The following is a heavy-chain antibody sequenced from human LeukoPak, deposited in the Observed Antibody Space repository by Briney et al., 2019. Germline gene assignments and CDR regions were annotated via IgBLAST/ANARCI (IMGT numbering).Heavy chain of an antibody. V-gene: IGHV3-64*01. CDR2: ISSNGGST. Sequence: GGSLRLSCAASGFTFSSYAMHWVRQAPGKGLEYVSAISSNGGSTYYANSVKGRFTISRDNSKNTLYLQMGSLRAEDMAVYYCARASGSMNYFDYWGQGTLVTAAS. CDR1: GFTFSSYA. J-gene: IGHJ4*02. D-gene: IGHD3-10*01. CDR3: ARASGSMNYFDY.